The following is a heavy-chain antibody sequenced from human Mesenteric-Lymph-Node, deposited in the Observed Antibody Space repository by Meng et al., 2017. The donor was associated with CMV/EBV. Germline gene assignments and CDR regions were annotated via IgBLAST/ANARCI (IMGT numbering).Heavy chain of an antibody. CDR1: GFTFSSYW. CDR3: ARSYSNTWYIPNEH. D-gene: IGHD6-13*01. V-gene: IGHV3-7*01. J-gene: IGHJ4*02. CDR2: IKQDGSEK. Sequence: GESLKISCAASGFTFSSYWMSWVRQAPGKGLEWVANIKQDGSEKYYVDSVKGRFTISRDNAKNSLYLQMNSLRAEDTAVYYCARSYSNTWYIPNEHWGQGTLVTVS.